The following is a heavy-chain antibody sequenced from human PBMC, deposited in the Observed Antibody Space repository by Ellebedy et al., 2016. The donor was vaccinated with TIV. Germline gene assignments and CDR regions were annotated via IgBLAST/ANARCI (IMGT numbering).Heavy chain of an antibody. CDR3: ARVFGGYDYVDS. CDR2: INRDGSQR. CDR1: GFRLGDYW. D-gene: IGHD5-12*01. V-gene: IGHV3-7*01. Sequence: GESLKISCAASGFRLGDYWMSWVRQAPGKGLEWVANINRDGSQRYYVDSVEGHFTVSRDNAKNSLFLQMGSLRAEDTAVYYCARVFGGYDYVDSWGQGTQVSVSS. J-gene: IGHJ4*02.